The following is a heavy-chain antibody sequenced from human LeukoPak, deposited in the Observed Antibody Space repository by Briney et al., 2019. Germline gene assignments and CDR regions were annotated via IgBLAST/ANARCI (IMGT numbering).Heavy chain of an antibody. J-gene: IGHJ4*02. V-gene: IGHV1-18*04. Sequence: ASVKVSCKASGYTFTGYFIHWVRQAPGQGLEWMGWINPNNGGTNYAQKLQGRVTMTTDTSTSTAYMELRSLRSDDTAVYYCARRRGDGAPMIYYMDVWGQGTLVTVSS. CDR3: ARRRGDGAPMIYYMDV. D-gene: IGHD3-22*01. CDR2: INPNNGGT. CDR1: GYTFTGYF.